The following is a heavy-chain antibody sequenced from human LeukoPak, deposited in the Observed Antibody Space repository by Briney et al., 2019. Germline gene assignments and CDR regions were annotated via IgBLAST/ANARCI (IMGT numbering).Heavy chain of an antibody. D-gene: IGHD3-10*01. CDR3: ARRYGSGSYGVDY. V-gene: IGHV3-48*02. J-gene: IGHJ4*02. Sequence: GGSLRLSCAASGFTFSSSGMNWVRQAPGKGLEWVSYISSSSSTIYYADSVKGRFTISRDNVKNSLYVQLNSLRDEDTAVYYCARRYGSGSYGVDYWGQGTLVTVSS. CDR1: GFTFSSSG. CDR2: ISSSSSTI.